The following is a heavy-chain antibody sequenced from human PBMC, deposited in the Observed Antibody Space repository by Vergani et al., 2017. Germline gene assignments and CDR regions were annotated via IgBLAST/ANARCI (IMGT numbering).Heavy chain of an antibody. D-gene: IGHD4-23*01. CDR3: AKDLRGAPVVTGDAFDI. Sequence: QVQLVESGGGVVQPGRSLRLSCAASGFTFSSYGMHWVRQAPGKGLEWVAVISYDGSNKYYADSVKGRFTISRDNSKNTLYLQMNSLRAEDTAVYYCAKDLRGAPVVTGDAFDIWGQGTMVTVSS. J-gene: IGHJ3*02. CDR2: ISYDGSNK. CDR1: GFTFSSYG. V-gene: IGHV3-30*18.